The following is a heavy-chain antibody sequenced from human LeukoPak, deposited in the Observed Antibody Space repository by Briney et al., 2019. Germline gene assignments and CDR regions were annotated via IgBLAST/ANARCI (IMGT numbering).Heavy chain of an antibody. CDR3: AREVGVSTPYFDY. V-gene: IGHV3-33*01. CDR2: IWYDGGNK. Sequence: GGSLRLSCAASGFTFSSYGMHWVREAPGKGLEWVAVIWYDGGNKYYVDSVKGRFTVSRDNPMNTLYLHMNSLSAEDTAVYYCAREVGVSTPYFDYWGQGTLVTVSS. CDR1: GFTFSSYG. D-gene: IGHD1-26*01. J-gene: IGHJ4*02.